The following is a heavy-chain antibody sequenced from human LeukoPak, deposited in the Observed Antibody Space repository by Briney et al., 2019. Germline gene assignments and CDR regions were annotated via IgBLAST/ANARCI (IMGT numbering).Heavy chain of an antibody. D-gene: IGHD3-10*01. Sequence: PSETLSLTCTVSGGSISSYYWSWIRQPPGKGLEWIGYIYYGGSTNYNPPLESRVTISVDTSKNQFSLKLNSVTAADTAVYYCARSNYYGSRSYSEVDYWGQGTLVTVSS. CDR1: GGSISSYY. J-gene: IGHJ4*02. CDR3: ARSNYYGSRSYSEVDY. V-gene: IGHV4-59*01. CDR2: IYYGGST.